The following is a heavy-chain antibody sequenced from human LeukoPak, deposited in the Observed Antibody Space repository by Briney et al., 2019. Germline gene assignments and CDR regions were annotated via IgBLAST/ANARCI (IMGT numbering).Heavy chain of an antibody. Sequence: GGSLRLSCTASGFTFGDYAMSWVRQAPGKGLEWVSFIRSKAYGGATEYAASVKGTFTSSRDDSKRLAYLQMNSLKTEDTAVYYCRGDSSGYYSDYGMDVWGQGTTVTVS. CDR1: GFTFGDYA. D-gene: IGHD3-22*01. J-gene: IGHJ6*02. V-gene: IGHV3-49*04. CDR3: RGDSSGYYSDYGMDV. CDR2: IRSKAYGGAT.